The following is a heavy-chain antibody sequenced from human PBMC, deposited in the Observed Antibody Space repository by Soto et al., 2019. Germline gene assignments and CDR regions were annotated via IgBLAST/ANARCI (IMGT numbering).Heavy chain of an antibody. CDR1: GYNYNLHW. J-gene: IGHJ6*02. D-gene: IGHD3-16*01. Sequence: GESLKISCRGSGYNYNLHWISWVRQKPGRGLEWMGIIYPGDSDTRYNRSFQGQVTISVDKSINTAYLQWKSLEASDTATYYCARHLRSYDFFQYYYGIDVWGQGSTVTVSS. V-gene: IGHV5-51*01. CDR3: ARHLRSYDFFQYYYGIDV. CDR2: IYPGDSDT.